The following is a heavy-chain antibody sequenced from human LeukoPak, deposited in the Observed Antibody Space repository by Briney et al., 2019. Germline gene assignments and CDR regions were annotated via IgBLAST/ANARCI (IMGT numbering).Heavy chain of an antibody. Sequence: GGSLRLSCAASGFTFTSYAMTWVRHSPGKGLEWVSSIDADGAATFYADSVKGRFSISRDNAKNTVGLQMHSLTAEDSAVYYCAKDQSYYNWFDPRGQGTLVTVSS. J-gene: IGHJ5*02. D-gene: IGHD3-10*01. CDR1: GFTFTSYA. V-gene: IGHV3-23*01. CDR2: IDADGAAT. CDR3: AKDQSYYNWFDP.